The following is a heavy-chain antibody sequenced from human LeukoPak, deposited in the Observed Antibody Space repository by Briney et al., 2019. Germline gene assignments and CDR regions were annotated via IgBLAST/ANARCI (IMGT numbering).Heavy chain of an antibody. D-gene: IGHD1-26*01. V-gene: IGHV3-23*01. CDR2: ISGSGGST. Sequence: GGSLRLSCAASGFTFSSYAMSWVRQAPGKGLEWVSAISGSGGSTYYADSVTGRFTISRDNSKNILYLQLHSLRAEATAVYSCAKAPPGATWGSYYYYGMDVWGQGTTVTVSS. CDR3: AKAPPGATWGSYYYYGMDV. CDR1: GFTFSSYA. J-gene: IGHJ6*02.